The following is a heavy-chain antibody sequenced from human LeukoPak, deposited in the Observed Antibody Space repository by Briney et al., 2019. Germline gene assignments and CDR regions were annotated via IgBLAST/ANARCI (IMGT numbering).Heavy chain of an antibody. CDR3: ARDQYIGRGSSFDN. D-gene: IGHD3-10*01. Sequence: SETLSLTCTVSGGSISSTSFYRGWIRQPPGKGLEWIGSISYNGRTYYDPSLKSRVTISVDTSKNQFSLKLSSVTAADTAVYYCARDQYIGRGSSFDNWGQGTLVTVSS. CDR2: ISYNGRT. V-gene: IGHV4-39*07. CDR1: GGSISSTSFY. J-gene: IGHJ4*02.